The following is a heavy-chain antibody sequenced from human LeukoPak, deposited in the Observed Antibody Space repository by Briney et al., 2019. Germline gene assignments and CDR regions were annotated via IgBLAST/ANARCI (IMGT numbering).Heavy chain of an antibody. CDR3: ARGEQRSRVPAAHLDY. V-gene: IGHV4-30-2*01. J-gene: IGHJ4*02. CDR2: IYHSGST. CDR1: GGSISSGGYS. Sequence: SETLSLTCAVSGGSISSGGYSWSWIRQPPGKGLEWIGYIYHSGSTYYNPSLKSRVTISVDRSKNQFSLKLSSVTAADTAVYYCARGEQRSRVPAAHLDYWGQGTLVTVSS. D-gene: IGHD2-2*01.